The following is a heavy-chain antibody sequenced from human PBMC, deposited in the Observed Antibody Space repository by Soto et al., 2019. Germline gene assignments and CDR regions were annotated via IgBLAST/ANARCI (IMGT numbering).Heavy chain of an antibody. V-gene: IGHV1-18*01. D-gene: IGHD2-2*01. Sequence: QVQLVQSGGEVKRPGASVKVSCKTSGYTFSNYGITWVRQAPGQPLEWLGWISLYSDGTNYAQKFQGSVSRTTDTSTTTAYMELRSLRSDDTAVYYCARVVPGAEAWFGPWGQGTLVTVSS. CDR3: ARVVPGAEAWFGP. J-gene: IGHJ5*02. CDR1: GYTFSNYG. CDR2: ISLYSDGT.